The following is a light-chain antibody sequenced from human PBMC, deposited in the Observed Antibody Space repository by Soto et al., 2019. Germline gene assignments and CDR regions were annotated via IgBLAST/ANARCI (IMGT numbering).Light chain of an antibody. CDR2: GAS. CDR1: QSVSSSY. Sequence: EIVLTRSPGTLSLSPGERATLSCRASQSVSSSYLAWYQQKPCQAPRLLIYGASSRATGIPDRFSGSGSGTDFTLTISRLEPEDFAVYYCQQYGSSPTITFGQGTRLEIK. CDR3: QQYGSSPTIT. V-gene: IGKV3-20*01. J-gene: IGKJ5*01.